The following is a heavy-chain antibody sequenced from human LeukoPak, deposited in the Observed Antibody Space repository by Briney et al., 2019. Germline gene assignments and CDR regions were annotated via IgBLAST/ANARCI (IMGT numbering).Heavy chain of an antibody. D-gene: IGHD2-15*01. Sequence: GGSLRLSCAASGFTFSSYAMHWVRQAPGKGLEWVAVISYDGSNKYYADSVKGRFTISRDNSKNTLYLQMNSLRAEDTAVYYCARDKSGSAFQNQYYYYGMDVWGQGTTVTVSS. CDR3: ARDKSGSAFQNQYYYYGMDV. V-gene: IGHV3-30-3*01. J-gene: IGHJ6*02. CDR1: GFTFSSYA. CDR2: ISYDGSNK.